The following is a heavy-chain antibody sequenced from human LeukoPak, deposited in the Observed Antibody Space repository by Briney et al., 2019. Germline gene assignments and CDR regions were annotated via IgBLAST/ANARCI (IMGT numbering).Heavy chain of an antibody. CDR3: ARGRSFGESFIHAFDI. CDR1: GYSFTSYW. D-gene: IGHD3-10*01. V-gene: IGHV5-51*01. J-gene: IGHJ3*02. Sequence: RGESLKISCKGSGYSFTSYWIGWVRQMPGKGLEWMGIIYPGDSDTKYSPSFQGQVTISADKSISTAYLQWSSLKASDTAMYYCARGRSFGESFIHAFDIWGQGTMVTVSS. CDR2: IYPGDSDT.